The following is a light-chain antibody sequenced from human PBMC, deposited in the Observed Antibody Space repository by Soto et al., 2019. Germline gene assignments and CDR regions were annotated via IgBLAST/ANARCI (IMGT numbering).Light chain of an antibody. J-gene: IGLJ2*01. Sequence: SYELTQPPSVSVAPGKTARITCGGNNIGSKSVHWYQQKSGQAPVLLIYYDSDRPSGIPERFSGSKSGNRATLTISRVEAGDEADYYCQVWDSTSDHVLFGGGTKLTVL. V-gene: IGLV3-21*04. CDR3: QVWDSTSDHVL. CDR2: YDS. CDR1: NIGSKS.